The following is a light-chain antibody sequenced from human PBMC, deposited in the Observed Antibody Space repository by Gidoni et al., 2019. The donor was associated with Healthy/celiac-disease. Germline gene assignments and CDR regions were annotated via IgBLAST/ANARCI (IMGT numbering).Light chain of an antibody. CDR1: QSISSY. Sequence: DIQMPQSPSSLSASVGDRVTITCRASQSISSYLNWYQQKPGKAPKLLIYAASSLQSGVPSRFSGSGSGTDFTLTIGSLQPEDFATYYCQQSYSTPFTFGPGTKVDIK. CDR3: QQSYSTPFT. V-gene: IGKV1-39*01. CDR2: AAS. J-gene: IGKJ3*01.